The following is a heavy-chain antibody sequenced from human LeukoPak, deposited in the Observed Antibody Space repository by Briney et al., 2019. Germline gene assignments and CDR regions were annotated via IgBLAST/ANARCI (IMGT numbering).Heavy chain of an antibody. CDR2: IYHSGRT. D-gene: IGHD2-15*01. CDR3: ARLGYCSGGSCYNNYYYYYYMDV. J-gene: IGHJ6*03. CDR1: GYSISSGYY. V-gene: IGHV4-38-2*02. Sequence: SETLSLTCTVSGYSISSGYYWGWIRQPPGKGLEWIGSIYHSGRTFYNPSLKSRVTISVDTSKNQFSLKLSSVTAADTAVYYCARLGYCSGGSCYNNYYYYYYMDVWGKGTTVTVSS.